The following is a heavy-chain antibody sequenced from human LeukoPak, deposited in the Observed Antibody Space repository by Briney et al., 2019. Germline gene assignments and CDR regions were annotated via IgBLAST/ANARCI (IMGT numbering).Heavy chain of an antibody. D-gene: IGHD6-13*01. V-gene: IGHV1-2*02. Sequence: ASVKVSCKASGYTFTGYYMHWVRQAPGQGLEWMGWINPNSGGTNYAQKFQGRVTMTRDTSISTAYMELSRLRSDDTAVYYCARERIPTAATSADYWGQGTLVTVSS. CDR3: ARERIPTAATSADY. J-gene: IGHJ4*02. CDR1: GYTFTGYY. CDR2: INPNSGGT.